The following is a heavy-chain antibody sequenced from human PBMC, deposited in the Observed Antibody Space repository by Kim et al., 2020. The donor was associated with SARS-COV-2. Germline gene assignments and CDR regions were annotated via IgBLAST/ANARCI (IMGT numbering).Heavy chain of an antibody. CDR2: GST. J-gene: IGHJ4*02. D-gene: IGHD3-3*02. V-gene: IGHV3-43*01. Sequence: GSTFYADSGKDRFTLSRDNSEKSLYMQMNSLTIEDSAFYYCAKEKSRIWDYWGQGTLVTVSS. CDR3: AKEKSRIWDY.